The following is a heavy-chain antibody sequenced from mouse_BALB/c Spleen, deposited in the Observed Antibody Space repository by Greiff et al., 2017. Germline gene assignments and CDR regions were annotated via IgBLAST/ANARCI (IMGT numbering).Heavy chain of an antibody. Sequence: EVQRVESGPSLVKPSQTLSLTCSVTGDSITSGYWNWIRKFPGNKLEYMGYISYSGSTYYNPSLKSRISITRDTSKNQYYLQLNSVTTEDTATYYCASLPYYGSSYWYFDVWGAGTTVTVSS. CDR3: ASLPYYGSSYWYFDV. V-gene: IGHV3-8*02. CDR2: ISYSGST. CDR1: GDSITSGY. D-gene: IGHD1-1*01. J-gene: IGHJ1*01.